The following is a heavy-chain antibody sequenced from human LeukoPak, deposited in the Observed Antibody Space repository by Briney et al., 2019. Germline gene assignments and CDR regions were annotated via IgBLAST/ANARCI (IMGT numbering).Heavy chain of an antibody. CDR1: GGSISSYY. CDR3: ARLYPLNYFDY. CDR2: IYTSGCT. J-gene: IGHJ4*02. Sequence: SETLSLTCTVSGGSISSYYWSWIRQPPGKGLEWIGYIYTSGCTNDNPSLKSRVTISVDTSKNQFSQKLSSVTAADTAAYYCARLYPLNYFDYWGQGTLVIVSS. V-gene: IGHV4-4*09.